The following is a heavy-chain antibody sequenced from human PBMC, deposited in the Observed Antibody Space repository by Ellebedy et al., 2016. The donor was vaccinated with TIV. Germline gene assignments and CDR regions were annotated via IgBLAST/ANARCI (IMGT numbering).Heavy chain of an antibody. CDR2: IPTSGGGT. CDR3: AKDVASATYLFDY. J-gene: IGHJ4*02. D-gene: IGHD6-19*01. V-gene: IGHV3-23*01. Sequence: PGGSLRLSCAASGFTFSSYAMSWVRQAPGKGMEWVSTIPTSGGGTYYADSVKGRFTISRDNSKNTLYLQMNSLRAEDTAAYYCAKDVASATYLFDYWGQGTLVTVSS. CDR1: GFTFSSYA.